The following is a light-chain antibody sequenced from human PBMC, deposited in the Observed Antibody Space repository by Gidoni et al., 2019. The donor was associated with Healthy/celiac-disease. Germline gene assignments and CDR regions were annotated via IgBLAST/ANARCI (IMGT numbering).Light chain of an antibody. CDR1: QSVSSN. CDR3: QQYNNWPTPYT. V-gene: IGKV3-15*01. J-gene: IGKJ2*01. Sequence: EIVMTQSPATLSVSTGERATLSCRASQSVSSNLAWYQQKPGQAPRLLIYGASTRATSIPARFSVSGSGTEFTLTISSLQSEDFAVYYCQQYNNWPTPYTFGQGTKLEIK. CDR2: GAS.